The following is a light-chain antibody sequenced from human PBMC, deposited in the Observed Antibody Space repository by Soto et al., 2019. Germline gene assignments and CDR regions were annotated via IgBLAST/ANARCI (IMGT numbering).Light chain of an antibody. V-gene: IGLV2-14*03. J-gene: IGLJ2*01. CDR3: TSWTTSTTMI. CDR1: SSDICAYNF. CDR2: DVN. Sequence: QSVLTQPASVSGSPGQSITISCTGTSSDICAYNFVSWYQQHPGKAPKLMLYDVNIRLSGVFNRFSGSKSGNTASLTISGLQAGDEADYYCTSWTTSTTMIFGGGTKVTVL.